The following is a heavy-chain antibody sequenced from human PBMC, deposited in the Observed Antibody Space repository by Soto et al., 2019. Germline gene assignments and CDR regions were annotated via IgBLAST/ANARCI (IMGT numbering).Heavy chain of an antibody. CDR3: AWGGNGRFDY. CDR1: GFTFSSYA. V-gene: IGHV3-23*01. D-gene: IGHD3-16*01. CDR2: ISGSGGST. Sequence: PGGSLRLSCAASGFTFSSYAMSWVRQARGKGLEWVSAISGSGGSTYYADSVKCRFTISSDNSKNTLYLQMNSLRDEDTALYSCAWGGNGRFDYWGQGTLVTVSS. J-gene: IGHJ4*02.